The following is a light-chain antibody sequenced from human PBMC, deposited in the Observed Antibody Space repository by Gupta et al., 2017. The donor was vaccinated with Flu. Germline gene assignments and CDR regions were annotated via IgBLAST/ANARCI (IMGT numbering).Light chain of an antibody. Sequence: QSIIISCTGSNSGVGDYSWFYWNQQHPGKAPKHMIFEVNYRPSGVSTRFSGSKSGNTASLTISGLQAEDDANYYCSSYTGSSTLFGGGTQLTVL. CDR3: SSYTGSSTL. V-gene: IGLV2-14*01. J-gene: IGLJ2*01. CDR1: NSGVGDYSW. CDR2: EVN.